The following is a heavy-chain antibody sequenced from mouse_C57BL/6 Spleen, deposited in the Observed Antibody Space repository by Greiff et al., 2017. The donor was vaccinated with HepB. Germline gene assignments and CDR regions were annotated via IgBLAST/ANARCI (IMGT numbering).Heavy chain of an antibody. CDR2: IRNKANGYTT. D-gene: IGHD2-4*01. J-gene: IGHJ1*03. CDR3: ARSLYDYDAYWYFDV. CDR1: GFTFTDYY. Sequence: EVQLQQSGGGLVQPGGSLSLSCAASGFTFTDYYMSWVRQPPGKALEWLGFIRNKANGYTTEYSASVKGRFTISRDNSQSILYLQMNALRAEDSATYYCARSLYDYDAYWYFDVWGTGTTVTVSS. V-gene: IGHV7-3*01.